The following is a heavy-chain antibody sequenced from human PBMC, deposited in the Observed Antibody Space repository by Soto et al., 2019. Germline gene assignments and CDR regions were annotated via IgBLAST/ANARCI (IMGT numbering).Heavy chain of an antibody. Sequence: QLQLQQWGAGRLKPSETLSLTCGVYGGSFSGNYWSWIRQPPGEGLEWIGEINPSGSTNYSPSPKSRATISADTSKNQFSLKLSSVIAADTAVYYCARGREGGGASWGQGTLVTVSS. V-gene: IGHV4-34*01. CDR2: INPSGST. D-gene: IGHD1-26*01. J-gene: IGHJ5*02. CDR3: ARGREGGGAS. CDR1: GGSFSGNY.